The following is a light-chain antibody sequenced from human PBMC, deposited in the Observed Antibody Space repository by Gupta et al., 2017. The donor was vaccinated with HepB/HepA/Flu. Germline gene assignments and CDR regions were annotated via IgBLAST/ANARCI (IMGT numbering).Light chain of an antibody. J-gene: IGLJ2*01. CDR2: DVS. V-gene: IGLV2-14*01. CDR1: SSDVGGFDY. CDR3: SSYTSGSTLVV. Sequence: QSALTQIASVSGSPGQSITISCTGTSSDVGGFDYVSWYQQYPGKAPKVMIDDVSNRPSGVSKRVSGSKSGNTASLTISGLQAEDEADYYCSSYTSGSTLVVCGGGTKLTVL.